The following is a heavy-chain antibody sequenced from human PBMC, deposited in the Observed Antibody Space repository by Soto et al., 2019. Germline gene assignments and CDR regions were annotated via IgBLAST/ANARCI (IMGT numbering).Heavy chain of an antibody. CDR2: ISFEGNDK. CDR1: GFSFSSYA. V-gene: IGHV3-30-3*01. J-gene: IGHJ4*02. D-gene: IGHD3-9*01. CDR3: ARDRYLDSYAFDS. Sequence: QVQLVESGGGVVQPGRSLRLSCAASGFSFSSYAIHWVRQAPGKGLEWVAVISFEGNDKYYADSVKGRFTISRDENENTLYLQMNSLRLEDTAVYYCARDRYLDSYAFDSWGQGTLVTVSS.